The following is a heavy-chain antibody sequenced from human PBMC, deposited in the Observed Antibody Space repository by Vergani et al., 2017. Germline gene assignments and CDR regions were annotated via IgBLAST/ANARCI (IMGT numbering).Heavy chain of an antibody. CDR3: AKEGGGYCSGGTCYPEY. CDR1: GFKFSQFC. D-gene: IGHD2-15*01. J-gene: IGHJ4*02. V-gene: IGHV3-33*03. CDR2: ISYDGSKT. Sequence: QVQLVESGGGVVQPGTSLRLSCEASGFKFSQFCMHWVRQGPGKGLEWVAFISYDGSKTQYADSEKGRVTISRDNSKNTVGLEMSSLRVDDTATYYCAKEGGGYCSGGTCYPEYWGQGTLVIVSS.